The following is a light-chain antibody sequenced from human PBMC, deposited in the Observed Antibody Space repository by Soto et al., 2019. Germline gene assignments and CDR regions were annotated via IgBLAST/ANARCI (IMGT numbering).Light chain of an antibody. CDR1: SSNIGAGYD. CDR3: QSYDSSLSGSLV. CDR2: GNS. J-gene: IGLJ2*01. V-gene: IGLV1-40*01. Sequence: QSVLTQPPSVSGAPGQRVTISCTGSSSNIGAGYDVHWYQQLPGTAPKLLIYGNSNRPSGVPERFSGSKSGTSASLAITGLQAEDEADYYCQSYDSSLSGSLVFGGGTKLTVL.